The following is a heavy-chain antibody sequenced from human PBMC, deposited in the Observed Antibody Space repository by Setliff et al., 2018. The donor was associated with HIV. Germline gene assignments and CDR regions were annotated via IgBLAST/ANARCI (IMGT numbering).Heavy chain of an antibody. J-gene: IGHJ4*02. V-gene: IGHV4-38-2*01. Sequence: LSLTCDVSGDSINNIHYWGWIRQPPGKGLECLGNIYDGGTTYHNPSLKGRVTISIDTSKAQFSLKLISVTAADTAVYYCVRRDVSFLFGQFDSWGQGILVPVSS. CDR3: VRRDVSFLFGQFDS. D-gene: IGHD3-10*02. CDR2: IYDGGTT. CDR1: GDSINNIHY.